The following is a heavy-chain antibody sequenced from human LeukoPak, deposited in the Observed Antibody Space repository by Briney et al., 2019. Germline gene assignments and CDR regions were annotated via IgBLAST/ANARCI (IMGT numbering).Heavy chain of an antibody. D-gene: IGHD3-22*01. V-gene: IGHV3-9*01. CDR1: GFTFDDYA. J-gene: IGHJ6*02. Sequence: GRSLRLSCAASGFTFDDYAMHWVRQAPGKGLKWVSGISWNSGSIGYADSVKGRFTISRDNAKNSLYLQMNSLRAEDTALYYCAKDIHPMIVVVITGGYYYGMDVWGQGTTVTVSS. CDR3: AKDIHPMIVVVITGGYYYGMDV. CDR2: ISWNSGSI.